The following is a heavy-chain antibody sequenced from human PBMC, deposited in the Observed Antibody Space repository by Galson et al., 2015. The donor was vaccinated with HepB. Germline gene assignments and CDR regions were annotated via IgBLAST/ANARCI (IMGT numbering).Heavy chain of an antibody. CDR1: GFSFGTSW. J-gene: IGHJ2*01. Sequence: SLRLSCAASGFSFGTSWVTWFRRAPGKGLEWVANIAPDGSEMFYVHSVKGRFTISRDNARHSLYLQMHSLRADDTAEYYCARVLTHWYCDLWGRGTLVTVSP. CDR3: ARVLTHWYCDL. D-gene: IGHD4-23*01. V-gene: IGHV3-7*01. CDR2: IAPDGSEM.